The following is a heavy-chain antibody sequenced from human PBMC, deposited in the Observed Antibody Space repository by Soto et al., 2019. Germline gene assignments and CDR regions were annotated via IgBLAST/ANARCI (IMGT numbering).Heavy chain of an antibody. J-gene: IGHJ6*02. CDR2: ISWNSGSI. V-gene: IGHV3-9*01. CDR3: ARDVGTTHYGMDV. CDR1: GFTFDDYA. D-gene: IGHD1-26*01. Sequence: LRLSCAASGFTFDDYAMHWVRQAPGKGLEWVSGISWNSGSIGYADSVKGRFTISRDNAKNSLYLQLNSLRDEGTAVYYCARDVGTTHYGMDVWGQGTTVTVSS.